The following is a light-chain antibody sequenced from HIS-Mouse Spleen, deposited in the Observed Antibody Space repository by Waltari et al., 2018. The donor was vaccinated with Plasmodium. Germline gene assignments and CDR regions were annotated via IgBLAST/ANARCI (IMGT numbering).Light chain of an antibody. V-gene: IGLV2-11*01. J-gene: IGLJ1*01. CDR1: RRDVGGYNY. Sequence: APTPPPPVAGVPGQADTIPCTGNRRDVGGYNYVPWYQQHPDKAPKLLIYYVSKRPSGVPDRFSGSKSGNTASLTISGLQAEDEADYYCCSYAGSYTYVFGTGTKVTVL. CDR2: YVS. CDR3: CSYAGSYTYV.